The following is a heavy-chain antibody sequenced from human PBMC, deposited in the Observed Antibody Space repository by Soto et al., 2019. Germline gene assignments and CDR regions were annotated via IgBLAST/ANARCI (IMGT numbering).Heavy chain of an antibody. V-gene: IGHV1-69*13. CDR1: GGTFSSYA. J-gene: IGHJ4*02. CDR3: ARDAPWNPGGQIDY. Sequence: GASVKVSCKASGGTFSSYAISWVRQAPGQGLGWMGGIIPIFGTANYAQKFQGRVTITADESTSTAYMELSSLRSEDTAVYYCARDAPWNPGGQIDYWGQGTLVTVSS. D-gene: IGHD1-1*01. CDR2: IIPIFGTA.